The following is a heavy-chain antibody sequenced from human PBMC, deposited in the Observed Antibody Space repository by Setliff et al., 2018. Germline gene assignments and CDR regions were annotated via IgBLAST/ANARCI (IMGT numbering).Heavy chain of an antibody. V-gene: IGHV4-4*02. J-gene: IGHJ2*01. CDR2: IYHSGST. Sequence: LSLTCAVSGGSISSSNWWSWVRQPPGKGLEWIGEIYHSGSTNYNPSLKSRVTISVDKSKNQFSLKLSSVTAADTAVYYCASLGIRDWYFDLWGRGTLVTVPQ. CDR3: ASLGIRDWYFDL. D-gene: IGHD3-16*01. CDR1: GGSISSSNW.